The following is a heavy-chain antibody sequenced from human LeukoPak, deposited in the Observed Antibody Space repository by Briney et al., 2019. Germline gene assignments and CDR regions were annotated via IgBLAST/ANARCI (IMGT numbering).Heavy chain of an antibody. CDR1: GFTFSSYA. J-gene: IGHJ4*02. V-gene: IGHV3-23*01. CDR2: ISGSGGST. CDR3: AKDGGLYCGGDCYPLYFFDY. D-gene: IGHD2-21*02. Sequence: GGSLRLSCAASGFTFSSYAMSWVRQAPGKGLEWVSAISGSGGSTYYADSVKGRFTTSRDNSKNTLYLQMNSLRADDTSVYYCAKDGGLYCGGDCYPLYFFDYWGQGTLVTVSS.